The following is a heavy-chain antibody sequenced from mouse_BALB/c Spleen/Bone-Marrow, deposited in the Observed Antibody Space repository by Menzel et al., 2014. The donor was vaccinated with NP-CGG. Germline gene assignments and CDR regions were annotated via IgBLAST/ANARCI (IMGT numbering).Heavy chain of an antibody. V-gene: IGHV2-9*02. D-gene: IGHD2-10*02. CDR2: IWAGGSK. Sequence: VMLVESGPGLAAPSQSLSITCTVSGFSLTSYGVHWVRQLPGKGLEWLGVIWAGGSKNYNSDSISRLSISKDNSKSQVFLKMNSLQTDDTAMYYCARGGEYGNYFFDYWGQGTTLTVSS. CDR3: ARGGEYGNYFFDY. CDR1: GFSLTSYG. J-gene: IGHJ2*01.